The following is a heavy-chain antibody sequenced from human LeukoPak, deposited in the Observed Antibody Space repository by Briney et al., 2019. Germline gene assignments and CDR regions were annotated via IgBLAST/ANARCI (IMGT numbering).Heavy chain of an antibody. J-gene: IGHJ5*02. CDR1: GGSFSSYY. Sequence: SETLSLTCAVYGGSFSSYYWSWIRQPPGKGLELIGEINHSGSTNYNPSLKSRVTISVDTSKNQFSLKLSSVTAADTAVYYCASFLDFWSGYYKGFDPWGQGTLVTVSS. V-gene: IGHV4-34*01. CDR3: ASFLDFWSGYYKGFDP. D-gene: IGHD3-3*01. CDR2: INHSGST.